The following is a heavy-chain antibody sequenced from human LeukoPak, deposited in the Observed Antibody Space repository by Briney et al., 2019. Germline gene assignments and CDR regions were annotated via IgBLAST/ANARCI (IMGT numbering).Heavy chain of an antibody. Sequence: GGSLRLSCAASGFTFSSYAIHWVRQAPGKGLEWVSLIYNDGRTYYADSVKGRCTISRDNLKNVLYLQMNSLKVEDTALYYCARGLFLSGYLDAFDIWGQGTVVTVSS. CDR1: GFTFSSYA. CDR2: IYNDGRT. J-gene: IGHJ3*02. V-gene: IGHV3-53*01. CDR3: ARGLFLSGYLDAFDI. D-gene: IGHD3-22*01.